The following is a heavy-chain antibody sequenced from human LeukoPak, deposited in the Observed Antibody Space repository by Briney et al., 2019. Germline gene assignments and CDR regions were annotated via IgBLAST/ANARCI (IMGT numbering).Heavy chain of an antibody. CDR2: ISSSSSYI. Sequence: GGSLRLSCAASGFIFSSYTMNWVRQAPGKGLEWVSAISSSSSYIYYADSVKGRFTISRDNSKNTLYLQVNSLRAEDTAVYYCAKSARGYSSSSDFDYWGQGTLVTVSS. CDR3: AKSARGYSSSSDFDY. CDR1: GFIFSSYT. V-gene: IGHV3-21*04. J-gene: IGHJ4*02. D-gene: IGHD6-6*01.